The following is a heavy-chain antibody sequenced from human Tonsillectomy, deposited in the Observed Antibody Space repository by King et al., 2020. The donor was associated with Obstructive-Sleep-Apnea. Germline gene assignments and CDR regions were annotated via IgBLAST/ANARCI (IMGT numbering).Heavy chain of an antibody. Sequence: HVQLQESGPGLVKPSGTLSLTCAVSGGSISSSNWWSWVRQPPGKGLEWIGEIYHSGSTNYNPSLKSLVTISVDKSKNQFSLRLSSVTAADTPVYYCARVLLWFGELSYFDYWGQGTLVTVSS. D-gene: IGHD3-10*01. CDR3: ARVLLWFGELSYFDY. V-gene: IGHV4-4*02. CDR2: IYHSGST. J-gene: IGHJ4*02. CDR1: GGSISSSNW.